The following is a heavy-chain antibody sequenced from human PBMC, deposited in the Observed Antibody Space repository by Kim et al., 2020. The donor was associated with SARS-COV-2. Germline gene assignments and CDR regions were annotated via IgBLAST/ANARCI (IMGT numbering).Heavy chain of an antibody. D-gene: IGHD3-16*01. V-gene: IGHV4-4*02. CDR3: ARRKSITVYGGPNKRHFDV. J-gene: IGHJ4*02. CDR2: IYHNGST. CDR1: GGSISSSNW. Sequence: SETLSLTCAVSGGSISSSNWWNWVRQPPGKGLGWIGVIYHNGSTNYNPSLKSRVNISVDKSKKQFSLELRSVTAADTAIYYCARRKSITVYGGPNKRHFDVWGQGTLVSVSA.